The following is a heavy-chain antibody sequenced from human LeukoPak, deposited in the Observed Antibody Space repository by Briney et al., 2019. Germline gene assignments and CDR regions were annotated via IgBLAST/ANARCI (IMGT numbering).Heavy chain of an antibody. Sequence: ASVKVSCKASGYTFTSYDINWVRQAAGQGLEWMGSMNPNSGNTGYAQKFQGRVTMTRNTSISTAYMELSSLRSEDTAVYYCATRPLIAVAGRGAFDIWGQGTMVTVSS. J-gene: IGHJ3*02. V-gene: IGHV1-8*01. CDR3: ATRPLIAVAGRGAFDI. CDR1: GYTFTSYD. D-gene: IGHD6-19*01. CDR2: MNPNSGNT.